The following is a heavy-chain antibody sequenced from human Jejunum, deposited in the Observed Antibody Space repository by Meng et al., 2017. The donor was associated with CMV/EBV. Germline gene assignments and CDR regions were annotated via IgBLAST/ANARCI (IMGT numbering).Heavy chain of an antibody. Sequence: AASGFTVSSNYMTGVRQAPGKGLEWVSGIYKRGTIYYADSVKGRFTISRDNSKNTLYLQMNSLRVEDTAVYYCSRWGTETQQLLPYWGQGTLVTVSS. CDR3: SRWGTETQQLLPY. J-gene: IGHJ4*02. D-gene: IGHD3-16*01. CDR1: GFTVSSNY. V-gene: IGHV3-53*05. CDR2: IYKRGTI.